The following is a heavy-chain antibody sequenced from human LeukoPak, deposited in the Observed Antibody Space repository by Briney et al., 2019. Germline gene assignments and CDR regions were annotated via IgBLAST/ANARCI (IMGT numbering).Heavy chain of an antibody. CDR2: IYYSGST. CDR1: GGSISSYY. D-gene: IGHD6-6*01. J-gene: IGHJ6*03. CDR3: ARSSSPPPYYYYLDV. V-gene: IGHV4-59*08. Sequence: SETLSLTCTVSGGSISSYYWSWIRQPPGKGLVWIGYIYYSGSTSYNPSLKSRVTISVDTSKNQFSLKLSSVTAADTAVYYCARSSSPPPYYYYLDVWGKGTTVTVSS.